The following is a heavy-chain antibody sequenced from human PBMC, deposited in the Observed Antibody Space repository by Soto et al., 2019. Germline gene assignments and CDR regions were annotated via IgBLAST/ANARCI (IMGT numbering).Heavy chain of an antibody. J-gene: IGHJ3*02. CDR1: GFTFSSYA. V-gene: IGHV3-30-3*01. D-gene: IGHD1-26*01. CDR2: ISYDGSNK. Sequence: QVQLVESGGGVVQPGRSLRLSCAASGFTFSSYAMHWVRQAPGKGLAWVAVISYDGSNKYYADSVKGRFTISRDNSKNTLYLQMNSLRAEDTAVYYCARATHSGSYYAAFDIWGQGTMVTVSS. CDR3: ARATHSGSYYAAFDI.